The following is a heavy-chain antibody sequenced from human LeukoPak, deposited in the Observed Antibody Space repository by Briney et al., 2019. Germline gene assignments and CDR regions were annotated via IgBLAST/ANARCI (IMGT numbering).Heavy chain of an antibody. J-gene: IGHJ4*02. CDR2: TYYRSKWYN. D-gene: IGHD3-3*01. V-gene: IGHV6-1*01. CDR1: GDSVSSNSVA. CDR3: ARGQRSAFDY. Sequence: SQTLSLTCAISGDSVSSNSVAWTWIRQSPSGGLEWLGRTYYRSKWYNDYAVSVKSRITINPDTSKNQFSLQLNSVTPEDTAVYYCARGQRSAFDYWGQGTLVTVSS.